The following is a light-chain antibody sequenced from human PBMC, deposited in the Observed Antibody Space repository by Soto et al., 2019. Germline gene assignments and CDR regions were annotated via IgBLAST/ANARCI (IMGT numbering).Light chain of an antibody. CDR1: QGIGSY. J-gene: IGKJ4*01. CDR2: TAS. Sequence: DIQLTQSPSFLSASVGDRVTITCRASQGIGSYLAWYQQKPGKATKLLIHTASTLQSGVPSRFSGSGSGTEFTLTISSLQPEDLSTYYCQHRHSYPVTFGGGTKVEIK. V-gene: IGKV1-9*01. CDR3: QHRHSYPVT.